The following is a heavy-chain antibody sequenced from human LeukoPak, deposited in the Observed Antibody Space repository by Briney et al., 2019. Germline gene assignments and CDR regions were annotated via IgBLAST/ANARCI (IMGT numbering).Heavy chain of an antibody. CDR3: ARGPREYDFWSGYYSISFDY. CDR2: ISSSSSYI. V-gene: IGHV3-21*01. J-gene: IGHJ4*02. D-gene: IGHD3-3*01. CDR1: GFTFSSYS. Sequence: GSLRLSCAASGFTFSSYSMNWVRQAPGKGLEWVSSISSSSSYIYYADSVKGRFTISRDNAKNSLYLQMNSLRAEDTAVYYCARGPREYDFWSGYYSISFDYWGQGTLVTVSS.